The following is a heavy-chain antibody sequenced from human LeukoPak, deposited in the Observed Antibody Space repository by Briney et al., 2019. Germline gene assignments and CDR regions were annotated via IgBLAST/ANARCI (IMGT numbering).Heavy chain of an antibody. D-gene: IGHD6-19*01. CDR1: GFTVSSNY. CDR2: IYSGGST. J-gene: IGHJ4*02. V-gene: IGHV3-66*01. CDR3: AKDRSGSFDY. Sequence: GGSLRLSCAASGFTVSSNYMSWVRQAPGKGLEWVSVIYSGGSTYYADSVKGRFTISRDNSKNTLYLQMNSLRAEDTAVYYCAKDRSGSFDYWGQGTLATVSS.